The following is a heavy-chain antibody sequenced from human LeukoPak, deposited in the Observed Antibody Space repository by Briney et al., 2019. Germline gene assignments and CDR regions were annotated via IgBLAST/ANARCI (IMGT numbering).Heavy chain of an antibody. CDR2: IYYSGST. CDR3: ARLWYSPIIDAFDI. Sequence: SETLSLTCTVSGGSISSSYYWSWIRQPPGKGLEWIGYIYYSGSTNYNPSLKSRVTISVDTSKNQFSLKLSSVTAADTAVYYCARLWYSPIIDAFDIWGQGAMVTVSS. V-gene: IGHV4-59*08. CDR1: GGSISSSYY. J-gene: IGHJ3*02. D-gene: IGHD6-13*01.